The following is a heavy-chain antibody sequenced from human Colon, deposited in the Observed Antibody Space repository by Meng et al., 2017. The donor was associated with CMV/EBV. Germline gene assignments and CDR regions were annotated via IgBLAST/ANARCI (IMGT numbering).Heavy chain of an antibody. J-gene: IGHJ5*02. CDR1: GFTVITYW. D-gene: IGHD3-3*01. CDR3: ARIQNDSWSGYFRDH. CDR2: IKQDGSEK. Sequence: GGSLRLSCAASGFTVITYWMSWVPQSPGKGLEGVVNIKQDGSEKYYVDSVKGRFPVSRDKAKNSMYLQMNSLRAEDTAVYYCARIQNDSWSGYFRDHWGQGALVTVSS. V-gene: IGHV3-7*01.